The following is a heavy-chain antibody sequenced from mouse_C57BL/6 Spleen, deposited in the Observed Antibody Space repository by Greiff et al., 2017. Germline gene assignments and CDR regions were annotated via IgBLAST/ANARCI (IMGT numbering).Heavy chain of an antibody. J-gene: IGHJ1*03. CDR1: GYTFTDYY. CDR3: ARLGDYGYFDV. V-gene: IGHV1-26*01. Sequence: EVQLQQSGPELVKPGAPVKISCKASGYTFTDYYMNWVKQSHGKSLEWIGDINPNNGGTSYNQKFKGKATLTVDKSSSTAYMELRSLTSEDSAVYYCARLGDYGYFDVWGTGTTVTVSS. CDR2: INPNNGGT. D-gene: IGHD2-4*01.